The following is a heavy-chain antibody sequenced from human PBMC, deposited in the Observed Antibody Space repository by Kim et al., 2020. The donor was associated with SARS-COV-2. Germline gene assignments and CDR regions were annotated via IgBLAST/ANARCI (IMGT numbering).Heavy chain of an antibody. Sequence: SVKGRFTISRDNAQNSLYLQMNGLRAEDTAVYYCARENMDIVASGGAFDIWGRGRMVTVSS. J-gene: IGHJ3*02. CDR3: ARENMDIVASGGAFDI. V-gene: IGHV3-21*01. D-gene: IGHD5-12*01.